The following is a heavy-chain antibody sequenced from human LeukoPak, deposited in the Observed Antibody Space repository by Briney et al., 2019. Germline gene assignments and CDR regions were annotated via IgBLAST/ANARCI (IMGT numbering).Heavy chain of an antibody. CDR3: ARGRAGHSYGYHCYYGMDV. V-gene: IGHV4-34*01. D-gene: IGHD5-18*01. CDR1: GGSFSGYY. Sequence: DPSETLSLTCAVYGGSFSGYYWSWIRQPPGKGLEWIGEINHSGSTNYNPSLKSRVTISVDTSKNQFSLKLSSVTAADTAVYYCARGRAGHSYGYHCYYGMDVWGQGTTVTVSS. CDR2: INHSGST. J-gene: IGHJ6*02.